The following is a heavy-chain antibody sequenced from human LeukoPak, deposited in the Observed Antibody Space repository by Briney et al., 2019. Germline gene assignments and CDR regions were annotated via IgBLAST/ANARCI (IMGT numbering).Heavy chain of an antibody. CDR1: GGSFSGYY. Sequence: SETLSLTCAVYGGSFSGYYWSWIRQPPGKGLEWIGEINHSGSANYNPSLKSRVTISVDTSKNQFSLKLSSATAADTAVYYCARGRYSSGWYRRGWPVDYWGQGTLVTVSS. CDR3: ARGRYSSGWYRRGWPVDY. V-gene: IGHV4-34*01. CDR2: INHSGSA. J-gene: IGHJ4*02. D-gene: IGHD6-19*01.